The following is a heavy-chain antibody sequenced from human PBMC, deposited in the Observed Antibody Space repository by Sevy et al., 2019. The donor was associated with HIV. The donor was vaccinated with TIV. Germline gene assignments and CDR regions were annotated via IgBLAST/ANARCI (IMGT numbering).Heavy chain of an antibody. D-gene: IGHD6-13*01. V-gene: IGHV1-69*13. CDR2: IIPIFGTA. CDR3: ARDLGKKVGSSWYGNAFDI. CDR1: GGTFSSYA. Sequence: ASVKVSCKASGGTFSSYAISWVRQAPGQGLEWMGRIIPIFGTANYAQKFQGRVTITADESTSTAYMELSSLRSEDTAVYYCARDLGKKVGSSWYGNAFDIWDQGTMVTVSS. J-gene: IGHJ3*02.